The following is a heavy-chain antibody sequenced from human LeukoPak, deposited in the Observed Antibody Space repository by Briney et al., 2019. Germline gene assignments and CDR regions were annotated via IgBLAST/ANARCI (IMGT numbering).Heavy chain of an antibody. J-gene: IGHJ4*02. V-gene: IGHV4-34*01. CDR2: ISHSGST. D-gene: IGHD1-26*01. Sequence: SETLSLTCAVYGGPFSGYYWSWIRQPPGKGLEWIGEISHSGSTNYNPSLKSRVTISVDTSKNQFSLKLSSVTAADTAVYYCARGLIVGATTDYWGQGTLVTVSS. CDR1: GGPFSGYY. CDR3: ARGLIVGATTDY.